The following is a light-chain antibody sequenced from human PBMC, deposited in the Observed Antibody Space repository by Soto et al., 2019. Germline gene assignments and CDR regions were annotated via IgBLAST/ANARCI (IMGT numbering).Light chain of an antibody. V-gene: IGLV1-47*01. J-gene: IGLJ3*02. CDR1: RSNIGSAI. Sequence: QSVLTQPPSLSGTPGQTVTISCIGSRSNIGSAIVHWYQQVPGTAPKHLINMNSQRPSGVPDRFSGSKSGTSASLVITGLRPEDEADYYCVAWDDNLSSRVFGGGTKLTVL. CDR3: VAWDDNLSSRV. CDR2: MNS.